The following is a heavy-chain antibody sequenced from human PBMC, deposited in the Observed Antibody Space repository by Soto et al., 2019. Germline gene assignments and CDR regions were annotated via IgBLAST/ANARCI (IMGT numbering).Heavy chain of an antibody. CDR3: AKDSIGSALDY. CDR2: ISYDGSNK. V-gene: IGHV3-30*18. D-gene: IGHD2-2*01. CDR1: GFTFSSYG. J-gene: IGHJ4*02. Sequence: GGSLRLSCVASGFTFSSYGIHWVRQAPGKGLEWVAVISYDGSNKYYADSVKGRFTISRDNSKNTLYQQMNSLRAEDTAVYYCAKDSIGSALDYWGQGTLVTVSS.